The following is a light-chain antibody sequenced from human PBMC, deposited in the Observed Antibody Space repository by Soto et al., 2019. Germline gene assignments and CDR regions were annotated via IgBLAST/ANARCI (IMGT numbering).Light chain of an antibody. V-gene: IGKV3-11*01. CDR1: QSVGAQ. J-gene: IGKJ4*01. Sequence: EVVLTQYPASLSLSPGERATLSCRASQSVGAQFAWYQQKPGQPPMLLIYGASNRTSGISARFSGSGSGTVFTLTITSLEPEDSAVYYGQQRNDWGSFVGGTRVEIK. CDR3: QQRNDWGS. CDR2: GAS.